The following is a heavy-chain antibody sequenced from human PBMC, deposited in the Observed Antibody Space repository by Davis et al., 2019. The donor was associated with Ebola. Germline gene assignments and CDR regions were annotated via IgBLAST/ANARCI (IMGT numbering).Heavy chain of an antibody. CDR1: GCSISSYY. CDR2: IYYSGST. Sequence: SETLSLTCTVSGCSISSYYWSWIRQPPGKGLEWIGYIYYSGSTNYNPSLKSRVTISVDTSKNQFSLKLSSVTAADTAVYYCARLTRLSMTTVKTGWFDPWGQGTLVTVSS. D-gene: IGHD4-17*01. J-gene: IGHJ5*02. V-gene: IGHV4-59*08. CDR3: ARLTRLSMTTVKTGWFDP.